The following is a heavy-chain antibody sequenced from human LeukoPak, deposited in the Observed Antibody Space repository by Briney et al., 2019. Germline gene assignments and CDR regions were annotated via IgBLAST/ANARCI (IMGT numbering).Heavy chain of an antibody. Sequence: ASVKVSCKASGYTFTSYAMHWVRQAPGQRLEWMGWINAGNGNTKYSQKFQGRVTITRDTSASTAYMELSSLRSEDTAVYYCARGEGSHYYYYMDVWGKGTTVTVSS. CDR1: GYTFTSYA. J-gene: IGHJ6*03. V-gene: IGHV1-3*01. D-gene: IGHD1-26*01. CDR2: INAGNGNT. CDR3: ARGEGSHYYYYMDV.